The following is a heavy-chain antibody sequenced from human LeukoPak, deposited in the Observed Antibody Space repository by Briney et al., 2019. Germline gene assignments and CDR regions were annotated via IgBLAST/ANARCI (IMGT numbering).Heavy chain of an antibody. J-gene: IGHJ3*02. D-gene: IGHD3-22*01. V-gene: IGHV4-61*02. CDR3: AGPYDSSGYYYNDAFDI. CDR2: ISTSGST. CDR1: GGSIISGNFY. Sequence: SSETLSLTCTVSGGSIISGNFYWSWIRQPVGKGLEWIGRISTSGSTNYNPSLKSRVTISVDTSQNQFSLKLSSVTAADTAVYYCAGPYDSSGYYYNDAFDIWGQGTMVTVSS.